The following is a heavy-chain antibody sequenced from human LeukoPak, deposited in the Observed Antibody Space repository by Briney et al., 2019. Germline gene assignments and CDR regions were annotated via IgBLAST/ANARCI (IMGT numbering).Heavy chain of an antibody. Sequence: SETLSLTCTVSGGSISSSSYYWGWIRQPPGNGLDWIGSIYYSGSTYYSPSLKSRVTISVDTSKNQFSLKLSSVTAADTAVYYCARDLFRRGGYSGYDFSYWGQGTLVTVSS. CDR3: ARDLFRRGGYSGYDFSY. CDR1: GGSISSSSYY. V-gene: IGHV4-39*07. CDR2: IYYSGST. D-gene: IGHD5-12*01. J-gene: IGHJ4*02.